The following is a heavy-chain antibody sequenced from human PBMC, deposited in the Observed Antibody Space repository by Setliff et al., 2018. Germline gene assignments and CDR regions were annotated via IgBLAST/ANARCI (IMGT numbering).Heavy chain of an antibody. V-gene: IGHV1-69*05. CDR3: ARDPNAYSSTSCYRD. D-gene: IGHD2-2*02. J-gene: IGHJ4*02. CDR2: INPIFGTT. CDR1: GYTFTAYD. Sequence: GASVKVSCKASGYTFTAYDMHWVRQAPGQGLEWMGGINPIFGTTTYAQKFQGRVTITTDESTSTAYMELSSLRSEDTAVYYCARDPNAYSSTSCYRDWGQGTLVTVSS.